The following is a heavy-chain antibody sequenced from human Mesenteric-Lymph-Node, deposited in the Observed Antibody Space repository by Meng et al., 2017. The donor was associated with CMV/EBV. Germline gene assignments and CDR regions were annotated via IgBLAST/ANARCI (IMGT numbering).Heavy chain of an antibody. Sequence: GSLRLSCAVYGGSFSGYYWSWIRQPPGKGLEWIGEINHSGSTNYNPSLKSRVTMSVDTSKNQFSLKLSSVTAADTAVYYCATEDYWGQGTLVTVSS. CDR1: GGSFSGYY. CDR3: ATEDY. V-gene: IGHV4-34*01. CDR2: INHSGST. D-gene: IGHD4-17*01. J-gene: IGHJ4*02.